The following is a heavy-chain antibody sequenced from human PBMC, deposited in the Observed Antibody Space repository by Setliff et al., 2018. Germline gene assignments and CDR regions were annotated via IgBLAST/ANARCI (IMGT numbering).Heavy chain of an antibody. CDR2: IYTTWST. V-gene: IGHV4-61*02. Sequence: SETLSLTCTVSGGSVGNSYYYWNWIRQPAGKGLEWIGRIYTTWSTIYNPSLKSRLTISLDTSKNQFSLRLSSVTAADTAVYYCARHGVTAGRTDNYFDPWGQGMLVTVSS. CDR3: ARHGVTAGRTDNYFDP. CDR1: GGSVGNSYYY. J-gene: IGHJ5*02. D-gene: IGHD6-13*01.